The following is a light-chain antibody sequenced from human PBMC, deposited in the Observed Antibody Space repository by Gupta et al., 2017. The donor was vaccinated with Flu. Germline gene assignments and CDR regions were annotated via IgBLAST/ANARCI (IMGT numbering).Light chain of an antibody. CDR3: QQRSNWSYS. J-gene: IGKJ2*03. Sequence: EIVLTQSPATLSLSPGERATLSCRASQSVSSYLAWYQQKPGQAPRLLIYDASNRATGIPARFSGSGSGTDFTLTISRLEPVDFAVYYCQQRSNWSYSFGQGTKLEIK. CDR1: QSVSSY. CDR2: DAS. V-gene: IGKV3-11*01.